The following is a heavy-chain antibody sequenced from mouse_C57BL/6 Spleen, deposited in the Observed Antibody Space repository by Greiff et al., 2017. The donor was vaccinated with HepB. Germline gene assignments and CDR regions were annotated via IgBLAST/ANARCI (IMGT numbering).Heavy chain of an antibody. Sequence: QVQLQQSGAELVRPGTSVKVSCKASGYAFTNYLIEWVKQRPGQGLEGSGVLNPGSGGTNNNEKLKGKATLTAYKSSSTAYMQRSSLTSEDAAVYFCARSKAGDGVYWGQGTTLTVSS. CDR2: LNPGSGGT. CDR3: ARSKAGDGVY. D-gene: IGHD2-3*01. J-gene: IGHJ2*01. CDR1: GYAFTNYL. V-gene: IGHV1-54*01.